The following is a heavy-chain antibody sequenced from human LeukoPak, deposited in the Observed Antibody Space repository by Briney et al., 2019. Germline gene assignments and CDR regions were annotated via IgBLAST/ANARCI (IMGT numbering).Heavy chain of an antibody. Sequence: KSSETLSLTGTVSGGSISSYYWSWIRQPPGKGLEWIGYIYYSGSTNYNPSLKSRVTISVDTSKNQFSLKLSSVTAADTAVYYCARKVTVTTDESYYYYGMDVWGQGTTVTVSS. CDR3: ARKVTVTTDESYYYYGMDV. D-gene: IGHD4-11*01. V-gene: IGHV4-59*01. J-gene: IGHJ6*02. CDR2: IYYSGST. CDR1: GGSISSYY.